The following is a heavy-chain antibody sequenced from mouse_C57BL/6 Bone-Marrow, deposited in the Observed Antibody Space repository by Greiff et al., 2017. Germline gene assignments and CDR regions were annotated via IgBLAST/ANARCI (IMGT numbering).Heavy chain of an antibody. D-gene: IGHD1-1*01. CDR1: GYTFTSYW. CDR2: IYPGNSDT. Sequence: VQLKESGTVLARPGASVKMSCKTSGYTFTSYWMHWVKQRPGQGLEWIGAIYPGNSDTSYNQKFKGKAKLTAVTSASTAYMELSSLTNEDSAVYYCTRWNSYGSSYDYYAMDYWGQGTSVTVSS. V-gene: IGHV1-5*01. J-gene: IGHJ4*01. CDR3: TRWNSYGSSYDYYAMDY.